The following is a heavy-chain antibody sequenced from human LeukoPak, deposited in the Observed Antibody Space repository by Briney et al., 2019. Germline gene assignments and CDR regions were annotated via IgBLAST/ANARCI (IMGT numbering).Heavy chain of an antibody. D-gene: IGHD5-18*01. CDR3: ARHSRIQLWLRYNWFDP. CDR2: INHSGST. Sequence: SETLSLTCAVYGGSFSGYYWSWIRQPPGKGLEWIGEINHSGSTNYNPSLKSRVTISVDTSKNQFSLKLSSVTAADTAVYYCARHSRIQLWLRYNWFDPWGQGTLVTVSS. V-gene: IGHV4-34*01. J-gene: IGHJ5*02. CDR1: GGSFSGYY.